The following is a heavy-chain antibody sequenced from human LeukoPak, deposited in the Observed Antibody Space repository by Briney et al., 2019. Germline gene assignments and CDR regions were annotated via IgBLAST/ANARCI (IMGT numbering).Heavy chain of an antibody. D-gene: IGHD6-13*01. CDR2: ISAYNGNT. V-gene: IGHV1-18*01. Sequence: GASVKVSCKASGYTFTSYGISWVRQAPGQGLEWMGWISAYNGNTNYAQKFQGRVTITADESTSTAYMELSSLRSEDTAVYYCARGKYSSSWYGGDYWGQGTLVTVSS. J-gene: IGHJ4*02. CDR3: ARGKYSSSWYGGDY. CDR1: GYTFTSYG.